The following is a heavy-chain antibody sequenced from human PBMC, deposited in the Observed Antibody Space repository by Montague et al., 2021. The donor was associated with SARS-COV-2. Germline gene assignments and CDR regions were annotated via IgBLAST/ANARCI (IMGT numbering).Heavy chain of an antibody. CDR2: TYYRSECGT. CDR3: VSGWTLFD. CDR1: GDSVSSTAAA. D-gene: IGHD6-19*01. J-gene: IGHJ4*02. V-gene: IGHV6-1*01. Sequence: CAISGDSVSSTAAAWNWIRRSPSRGLEWLGRTYYRSECGTDYAVSVEVRLAIDADTSKNQFSLQLHSMTPEDAAVYYYVSGWTLFDWGQGTLVTVSS.